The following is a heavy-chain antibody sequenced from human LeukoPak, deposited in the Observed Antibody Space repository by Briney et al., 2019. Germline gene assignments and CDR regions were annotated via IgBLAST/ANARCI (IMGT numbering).Heavy chain of an antibody. J-gene: IGHJ3*02. CDR2: IYYSGST. Sequence: PSESLSLTWTVSGDSISSSSYYWGWIRQPPGKGLEWIGSIYYSGSTYYNPSLKSRVTISVDTSKNQFSLKLSSVTAADTAVYYCARLMSSGWYNAFDIWGQGTMVTVSS. D-gene: IGHD6-19*01. V-gene: IGHV4-39*01. CDR3: ARLMSSGWYNAFDI. CDR1: GDSISSSSYY.